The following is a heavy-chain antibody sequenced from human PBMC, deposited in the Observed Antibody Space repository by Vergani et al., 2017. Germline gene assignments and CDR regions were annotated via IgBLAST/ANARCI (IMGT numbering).Heavy chain of an antibody. Sequence: QLQLQESGPGLVKPSETLSLTCTVSGGSISSGGYYWSWIRQHPGKGLEWIGYNYYSGSTYYNPSLKSRVTISVDTSKNKFSLKLSSVTAADTAVYYCARDSGRESYYGMDVWGQGTTVTVSS. CDR2: NYYSGST. D-gene: IGHD3-10*01. CDR3: ARDSGRESYYGMDV. J-gene: IGHJ6*02. CDR1: GGSISSGGYY. V-gene: IGHV4-31*03.